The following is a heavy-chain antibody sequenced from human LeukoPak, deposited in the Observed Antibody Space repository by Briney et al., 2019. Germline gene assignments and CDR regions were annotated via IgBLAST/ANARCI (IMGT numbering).Heavy chain of an antibody. CDR2: ITTGGPNT. CDR1: GFPFSSYT. Sequence: GGSLRLSCTASGFPFSSYTMSWVRQAPGKGLKWVSTITTGGPNTYYADSVKGRFTVSRDDSKNTLYLQMNSLRAEDTAVYYCAKDGGLWVSAHWGDSWGRGTLVTVSS. CDR3: AKDGGLWVSAHWGDS. V-gene: IGHV3-23*01. J-gene: IGHJ4*02. D-gene: IGHD7-27*01.